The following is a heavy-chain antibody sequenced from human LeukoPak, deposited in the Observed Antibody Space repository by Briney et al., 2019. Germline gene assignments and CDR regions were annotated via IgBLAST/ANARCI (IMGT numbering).Heavy chain of an antibody. CDR3: TTDEDWNYARKDV. CDR1: GFTFNYAW. J-gene: IGHJ6*02. V-gene: IGHV3-15*04. CDR2: TVSEIDGGTT. D-gene: IGHD1-7*01. Sequence: GGSLRLSCAASGFTFNYAWMSWVRQVPGKGLEWVGQTVSEIDGGTTDYAAPVNGRFTISRDDSKSTLYLQMNSLKIEDTAVYYCTTDEDWNYARKDVWGQGATVIVSS.